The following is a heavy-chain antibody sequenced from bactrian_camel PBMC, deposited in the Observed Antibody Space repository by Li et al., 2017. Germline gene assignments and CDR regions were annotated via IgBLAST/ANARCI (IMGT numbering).Heavy chain of an antibody. CDR3: TKDSTDAGWASTY. V-gene: IGHV3S1*01. J-gene: IGHJ4*01. Sequence: QLVESGGGLVQPGGSLRLSCAAKGATEMFYCMGWFRQGPGKERVGVAAFDVNGRKTYANSVKGRFTISQGSVKNTLYLHLNSLKTEDTAMYYCTKDSTDAGWASTYWGQGTQVTVS. CDR2: FDVNGRKT. CDR1: GATEMFYC. D-gene: IGHD1*01.